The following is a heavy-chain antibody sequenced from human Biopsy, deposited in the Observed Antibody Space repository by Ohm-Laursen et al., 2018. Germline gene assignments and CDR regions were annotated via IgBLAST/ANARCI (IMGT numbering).Heavy chain of an antibody. V-gene: IGHV1-18*01. D-gene: IGHD4-17*01. J-gene: IGHJ4*02. CDR1: GYPFINYG. Sequence: SVKVSCNASGYPFINYGINWVRQAPGQGLEWMGGISAYNGHTKFARKFQDRVTMTTDTSTTTAYMDLRSLRSDDTAVYYCARDPHGEGRDYGSYFDYWGQGTLVTVSS. CDR3: ARDPHGEGRDYGSYFDY. CDR2: ISAYNGHT.